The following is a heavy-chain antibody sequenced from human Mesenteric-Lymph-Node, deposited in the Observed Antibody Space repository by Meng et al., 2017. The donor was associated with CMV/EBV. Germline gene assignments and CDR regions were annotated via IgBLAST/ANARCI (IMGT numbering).Heavy chain of an antibody. V-gene: IGHV1-2*02. D-gene: IGHD2-2*01. CDR3: AIVVVPASTHFYYYGMDV. J-gene: IGHJ6*02. CDR1: GGTFSSYA. Sequence: ASVKVSCKASGGTFSSYAISWVRQAPGQGLEWMGWINPNSGGTNYAQKFQGRVTMTRDTSISTAYMELSRLRSDDTAVYYCAIVVVPASTHFYYYGMDVWGQGTTVTVSS. CDR2: INPNSGGT.